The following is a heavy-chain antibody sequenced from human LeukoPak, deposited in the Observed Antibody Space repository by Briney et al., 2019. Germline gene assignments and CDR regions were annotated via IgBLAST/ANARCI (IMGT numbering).Heavy chain of an antibody. J-gene: IGHJ4*02. CDR1: GYSISSGFY. CDR2: IYHSGRT. V-gene: IGHV4-38-2*01. D-gene: IGHD3-9*01. Sequence: SEALSLTCAVSGYSISSGFYWAWIRQPPEKGLEWIGSIYHSGRTYYNPSLKSRVTISVDASKNQISLKLSSVTAADTAVYFCARHKSFDYLSPIDSWGQGTLVTVSS. CDR3: ARHKSFDYLSPIDS.